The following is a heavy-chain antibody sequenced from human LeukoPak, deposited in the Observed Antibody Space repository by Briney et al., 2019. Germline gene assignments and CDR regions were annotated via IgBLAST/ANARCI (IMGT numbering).Heavy chain of an antibody. D-gene: IGHD1-26*01. CDR2: FDPEDGET. V-gene: IGHV1-24*01. J-gene: IGHJ4*02. CDR1: GYTLTELS. Sequence: ASVKVSCKVSGYTLTELSMHWVGQAPGKGLEWMGGFDPEDGETIYAQKFQGRVTMTEDTSTDTAYMELSSLRSEDTAVYYCATDLSGSYSHDYWGQGTLVTVSS. CDR3: ATDLSGSYSHDY.